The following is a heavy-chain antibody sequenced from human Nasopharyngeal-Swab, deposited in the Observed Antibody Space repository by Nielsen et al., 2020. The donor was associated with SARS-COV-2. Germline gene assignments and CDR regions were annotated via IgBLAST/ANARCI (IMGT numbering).Heavy chain of an antibody. D-gene: IGHD6-19*01. V-gene: IGHV1-2*02. CDR2: INPNSGGT. CDR1: GYTLTELS. Sequence: ASVKVSCKVSGYTLTELSMHWVRQAPGQGLEWMGWINPNSGGTNYAQKFQDRVTMTRDTSISTAYMELSRLRSDDTAVYYCAGSIAVTGGAFDIWGQGTMVTVSS. CDR3: AGSIAVTGGAFDI. J-gene: IGHJ3*02.